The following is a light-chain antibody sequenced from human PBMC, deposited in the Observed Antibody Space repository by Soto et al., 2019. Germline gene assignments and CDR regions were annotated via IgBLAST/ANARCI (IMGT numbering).Light chain of an antibody. Sequence: NFMLTQPHSVSESPGKTVTISCTGSSGSSASNYVQWYQQRPGGAPTTVIYEDNERPSGVPDRFSGSIDRSSNSASLTISGLKTEDEADYYCQSYDNTMRVVFGGGTKLTVL. V-gene: IGLV6-57*02. CDR2: EDN. CDR1: SGSSASNY. CDR3: QSYDNTMRVV. J-gene: IGLJ2*01.